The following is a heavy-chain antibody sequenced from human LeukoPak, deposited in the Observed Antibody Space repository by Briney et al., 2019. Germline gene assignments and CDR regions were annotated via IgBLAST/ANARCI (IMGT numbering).Heavy chain of an antibody. Sequence: KPSETLSLTCAVYGGSFSGYYWSWLRQPPWKGLEWSGEINHSGRTNYNPSLKSRVTISVDTSKNQFSLKLSSMTAADTAVYYCARGKDTAMGTAFDIWGQGTMVTVSS. CDR2: INHSGRT. CDR3: ARGKDTAMGTAFDI. CDR1: GGSFSGYY. D-gene: IGHD5-18*01. V-gene: IGHV4-34*01. J-gene: IGHJ3*02.